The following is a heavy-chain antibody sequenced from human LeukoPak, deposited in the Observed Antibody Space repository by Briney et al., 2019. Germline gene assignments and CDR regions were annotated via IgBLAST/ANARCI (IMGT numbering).Heavy chain of an antibody. V-gene: IGHV3-30*18. D-gene: IGHD3-22*01. J-gene: IGHJ5*02. CDR3: AKDDRYYYDSSLVPRWFDP. CDR2: ISYDGSNK. CDR1: GFTFSSYG. Sequence: SGGSLRLSCAASGFTFSSYGMHWVRQAPGKGLEWVAVISYDGSNKYYADSVKGRFTISRDNSKNTLYLQMNSLRAEDTAVYYCAKDDRYYYDSSLVPRWFDPWGQGTLVTVSS.